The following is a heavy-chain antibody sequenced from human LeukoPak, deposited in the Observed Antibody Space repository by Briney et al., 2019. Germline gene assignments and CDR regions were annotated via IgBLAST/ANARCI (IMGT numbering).Heavy chain of an antibody. V-gene: IGHV3-23*01. CDR1: GFIFSSYA. D-gene: IGHD3-22*01. J-gene: IGHJ4*02. CDR2: INTPGGST. CDR3: ARDKSSGYYYFDY. Sequence: GGSLRLSCAASGFIFSSYAMHWVRQAPGKGLEWVSAINTPGGSTYYADSVKGRFTISRDNSKNTLYLQMNSLRAEDTALYYCARDKSSGYYYFDYWGQGTLVTVSS.